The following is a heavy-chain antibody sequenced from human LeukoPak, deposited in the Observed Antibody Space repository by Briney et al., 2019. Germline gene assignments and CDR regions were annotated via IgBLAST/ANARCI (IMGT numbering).Heavy chain of an antibody. CDR1: GFTFSSYS. J-gene: IGHJ5*02. CDR3: ARGSYQYYYGSGATVGDENWFDP. D-gene: IGHD3-10*01. V-gene: IGHV3-48*01. CDR2: ISSSSSTI. Sequence: GGSLRLSCAASGFTFSSYSMNWVRQAPGKGLEWVSYISSSSSTIYYADSVKGRFTISRDNAKNSLYLQMNSLRAEDTAVYYCARGSYQYYYGSGATVGDENWFDPWGQGTLVTVSS.